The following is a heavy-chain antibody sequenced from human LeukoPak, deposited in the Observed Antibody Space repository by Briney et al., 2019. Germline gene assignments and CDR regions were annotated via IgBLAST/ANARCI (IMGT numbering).Heavy chain of an antibody. CDR2: ISAYNGNT. J-gene: IGHJ4*02. CDR3: ARDRLECSSGWKPIDY. D-gene: IGHD6-19*01. V-gene: IGHV1-18*04. Sequence: ASVKVSCKASGYTFTSYGISWVRQAPGQGLEWMGWISAYNGNTNYAQKLQGRVTMTTDTSTSTAYMELRSLRSDDTAVYYCARDRLECSSGWKPIDYWGQGTLVTVSS. CDR1: GYTFTSYG.